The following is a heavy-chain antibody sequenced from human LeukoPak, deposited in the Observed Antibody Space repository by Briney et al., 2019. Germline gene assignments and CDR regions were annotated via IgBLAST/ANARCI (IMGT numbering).Heavy chain of an antibody. CDR2: INHSGST. CDR1: GGSFSGYY. J-gene: IGHJ6*02. Sequence: SETLSLTCAVYGGSFSGYYWSWIRQPSGKGLEWIGEINHSGSTNYNPSLKSRVTISVDTSKNQFSLKLSSVTAADTAVYYCAREGWRAYYYYYGMDVWGQGTTVTVSS. V-gene: IGHV4-34*01. CDR3: AREGWRAYYYYYGMDV. D-gene: IGHD6-19*01.